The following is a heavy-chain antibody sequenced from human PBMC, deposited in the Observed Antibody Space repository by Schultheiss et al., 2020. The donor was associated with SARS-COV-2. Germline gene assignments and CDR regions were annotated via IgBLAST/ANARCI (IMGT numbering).Heavy chain of an antibody. J-gene: IGHJ6*02. Sequence: SGPTLVKPTQTLTLTCTFSGFSLSTSGMCVSWIRQPPGKALEWLALIYWNDDKRYSPSLKSRLTITKDTSKNQVVLTMTNMDPVDTATYYCARIPMVRGVTASYYGMDVWGQGTTVTVSS. CDR3: ARIPMVRGVTASYYGMDV. CDR1: GFSLSTSGMC. V-gene: IGHV2-5*01. D-gene: IGHD3-10*01. CDR2: IYWNDDK.